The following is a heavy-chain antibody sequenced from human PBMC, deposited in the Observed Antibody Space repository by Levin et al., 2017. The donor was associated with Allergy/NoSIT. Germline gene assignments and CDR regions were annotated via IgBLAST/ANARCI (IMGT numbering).Heavy chain of an antibody. J-gene: IGHJ4*02. CDR3: SRSLNY. CDR1: GFSFSTSW. CDR2: IKEDGSER. V-gene: IGHV3-7*01. D-gene: IGHD5/OR15-5a*01. Sequence: GESLKISCTASGFSFSTSWMDWVRQAPGKGLEWVANIKEDGSERYYVESVRGRFTISRDNAKNSLYLQMDSLRVEDTGIYYCSRSLNYWGQGTLVTVSS.